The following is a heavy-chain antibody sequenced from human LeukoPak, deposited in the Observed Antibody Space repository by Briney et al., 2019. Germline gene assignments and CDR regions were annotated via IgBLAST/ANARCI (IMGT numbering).Heavy chain of an antibody. Sequence: SVKVSCKASGGTFSSYAISWVRQAPGQGLEWMGRIIPILGIANYAQKFQGRVTITADKSTSTAYMELSSLRSEDTAVYYCAHFYGSGDAFDIWDQGTMVTVSS. CDR3: AHFYGSGDAFDI. D-gene: IGHD3-10*01. J-gene: IGHJ3*02. CDR2: IIPILGIA. V-gene: IGHV1-69*04. CDR1: GGTFSSYA.